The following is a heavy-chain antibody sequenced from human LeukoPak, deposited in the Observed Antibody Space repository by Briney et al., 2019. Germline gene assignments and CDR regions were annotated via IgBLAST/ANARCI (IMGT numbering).Heavy chain of an antibody. CDR1: GYTFTSYA. CDR3: ARRGSGWFFDY. V-gene: IGHV1-3*01. D-gene: IGHD6-19*01. CDR2: INAGNGNT. Sequence: GASVKVSCKASGYTFTSYALHWVRQAPGQRLEWMGWINAGNGNTKYSQKFQGRVTITRDTSASTAYMELSSLRSEDTAVYYCARRGSGWFFDYWGQGTLVTVSS. J-gene: IGHJ4*02.